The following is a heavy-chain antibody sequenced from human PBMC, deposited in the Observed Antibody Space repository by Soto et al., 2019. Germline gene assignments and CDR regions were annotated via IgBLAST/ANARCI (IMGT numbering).Heavy chain of an antibody. J-gene: IGHJ4*02. CDR3: ARQGPNWGSFGY. CDR1: GGSISSSNFY. D-gene: IGHD7-27*01. V-gene: IGHV4-39*01. Sequence: QPQLQESGPRLLKPSETLSLTCTVSGGSISSSNFYWGWIRQSPGKGLEWIGTIYHSGSTYYNPSLKRRXXLXVXXSKNQFSLNLNSVTAADTAVYYCARQGPNWGSFGYWGQGTLVTVSS. CDR2: IYHSGST.